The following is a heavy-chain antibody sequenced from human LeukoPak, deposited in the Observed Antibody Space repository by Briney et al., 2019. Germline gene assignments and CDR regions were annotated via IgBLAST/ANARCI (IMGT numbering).Heavy chain of an antibody. V-gene: IGHV1-69*04. D-gene: IGHD3-3*01. CDR2: TIPILGIA. CDR3: ARESAEFWSGHYISPLREYYGMDV. J-gene: IGHJ6*02. Sequence: ASVKVSCKASVGTFSGYGISWVRQAPGQGLEWMGRTIPILGIANYGQKFQGRVTIAADKSTTTAYMELSSPRSEDTAVYYCARESAEFWSGHYISPLREYYGMDVWGQGTTVIVSS. CDR1: VGTFSGYG.